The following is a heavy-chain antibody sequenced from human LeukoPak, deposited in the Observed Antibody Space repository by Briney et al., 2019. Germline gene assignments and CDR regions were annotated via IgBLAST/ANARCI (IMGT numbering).Heavy chain of an antibody. CDR2: ISSSGSTI. D-gene: IGHD3-22*01. Sequence: PGGSLRLSCAASGFTFSSYGMNWVRQAPGKGLEWVSYISSSGSTIYYADSVKGRFTISRDNAKNSLYLQMNSLRAEDTAVYYCARDFDSSGFDYWGQGTLVTVSS. CDR3: ARDFDSSGFDY. J-gene: IGHJ4*02. CDR1: GFTFSSYG. V-gene: IGHV3-48*03.